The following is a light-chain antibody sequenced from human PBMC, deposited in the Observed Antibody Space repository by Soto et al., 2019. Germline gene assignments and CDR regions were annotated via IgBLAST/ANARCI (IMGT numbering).Light chain of an antibody. V-gene: IGKV3-15*01. CDR1: QSVSSN. Sequence: EIVMTQSPATLSVSPGERATLSCRASQSVSSNLAWYQQKPGQAPRLLIYGASTRATGIPARFSCSGSGTPFTLTFISLHSEDLPVYYCLQHYNLPPTFGQGTKLEIQ. CDR3: LQHYNLPPT. CDR2: GAS. J-gene: IGKJ2*01.